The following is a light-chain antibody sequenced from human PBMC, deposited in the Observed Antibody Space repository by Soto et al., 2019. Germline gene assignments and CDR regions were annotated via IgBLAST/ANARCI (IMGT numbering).Light chain of an antibody. V-gene: IGKV3D-15*01. CDR2: GAS. J-gene: IGKJ4*01. CDR1: QSVSNN. CDR3: HQYDDWLRLT. Sequence: EIVFTQSPCTLSLYQGERATLSCRASQSVSNNYLAWYQQKPGQAPRLLIFGASSRATGIPARFSGSGSGTEFNLTISSLQSEDFAVYFCHQYDDWLRLTFGGGTKVDI.